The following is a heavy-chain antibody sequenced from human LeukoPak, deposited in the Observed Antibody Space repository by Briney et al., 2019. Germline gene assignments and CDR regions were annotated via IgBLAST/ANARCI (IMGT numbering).Heavy chain of an antibody. D-gene: IGHD6-13*01. Sequence: GASVKVSCKASGYTFTSYAMNWVRQAPGQGLEWMGWINTNTGNPTYAQGFTGRFVFSLDTSVSTAYLQISSLKAEDTAVYYCARPSSSWNNDAFDIWGQGTMVTVSS. CDR2: INTNTGNP. CDR3: ARPSSSWNNDAFDI. V-gene: IGHV7-4-1*02. J-gene: IGHJ3*02. CDR1: GYTFTSYA.